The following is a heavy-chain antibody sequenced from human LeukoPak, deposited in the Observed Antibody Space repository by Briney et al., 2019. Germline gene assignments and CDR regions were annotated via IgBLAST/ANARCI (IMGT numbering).Heavy chain of an antibody. V-gene: IGHV4-30-4*01. D-gene: IGHD2-2*01. J-gene: IGHJ5*02. CDR3: SRIHPLVVVPTTMAEWFDP. CDR2: IFYSGST. CDR1: GDSIRSGDYY. Sequence: PSQTLSLTCSVSGDSIRSGDYYWSWIRQPPGKGLEWIGFIFYSGSTHYNPSLKSRVIMSVDMSKNQFSLKLSSVAAADPVVCFRSRIHPLVVVPTTMAEWFDPWGQGTLVTVSS.